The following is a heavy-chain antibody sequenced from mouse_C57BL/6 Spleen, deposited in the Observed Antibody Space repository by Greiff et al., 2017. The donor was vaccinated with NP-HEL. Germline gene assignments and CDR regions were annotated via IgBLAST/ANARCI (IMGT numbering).Heavy chain of an antibody. Sequence: EVKLMESGGGLVQPKGSLKLSCAASGFSFNTYAMNWVRQAPGKGLERVARIRSKSNNYATSYADSVKDRFTISRDDSESMLYLQMNNLKTEDTAMYDCVRAPNLYYFDYWGQGTTLTVSS. CDR2: IRSKSNNYAT. CDR3: VRAPNLYYFDY. CDR1: GFSFNTYA. V-gene: IGHV10-1*01. J-gene: IGHJ2*01. D-gene: IGHD6-1*01.